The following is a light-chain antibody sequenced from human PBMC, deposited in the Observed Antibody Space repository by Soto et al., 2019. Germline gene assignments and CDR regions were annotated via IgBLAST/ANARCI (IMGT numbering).Light chain of an antibody. Sequence: QSALTHPASVSGSPGQSITISCTGTSSDLGTYNFVSWHQQHPGKAPKLVIYEVSSRHSGVSNRFSGSKSGNTASLTISGLQSEDEADYYCATWDDSLSGYVFGTGTKLTVL. CDR3: ATWDDSLSGYV. V-gene: IGLV2-14*01. CDR1: SSDLGTYNF. CDR2: EVS. J-gene: IGLJ1*01.